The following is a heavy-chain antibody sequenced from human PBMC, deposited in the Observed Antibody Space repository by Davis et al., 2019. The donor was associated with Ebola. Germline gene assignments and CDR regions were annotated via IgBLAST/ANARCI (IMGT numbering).Heavy chain of an antibody. CDR3: AKDHYYYGMDV. Sequence: SLKISCAASGFTFDDHAMHWVRQAPGKGLEWVSGISWNSGSIGYGDSVKGRFTIARYNPKNSLYLQMNSLRAEDTALYYCAKDHYYYGMDVWGQGTTVPVSS. J-gene: IGHJ6*02. CDR1: GFTFDDHA. V-gene: IGHV3-9*01. CDR2: ISWNSGSI.